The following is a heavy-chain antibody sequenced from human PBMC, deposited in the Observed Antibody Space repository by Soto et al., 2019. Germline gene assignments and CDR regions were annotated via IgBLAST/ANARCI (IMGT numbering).Heavy chain of an antibody. Sequence: QITLKESGPTLVKPTQTLTLTCTFSGFSLSTSGVGVGWIRQPPGKALEWLALIYWDDDKRYSPSLKSRLTITKETSKNQVVLTITNMDPVDTATYYCAHIKSGTYDILTGSANRFDPWGQGTLVTVSS. V-gene: IGHV2-5*02. J-gene: IGHJ5*02. CDR3: AHIKSGTYDILTGSANRFDP. D-gene: IGHD3-9*01. CDR1: GFSLSTSGVG. CDR2: IYWDDDK.